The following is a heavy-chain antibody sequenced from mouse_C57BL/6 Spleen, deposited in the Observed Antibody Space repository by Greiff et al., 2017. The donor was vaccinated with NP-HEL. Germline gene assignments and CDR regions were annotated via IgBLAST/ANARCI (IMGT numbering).Heavy chain of an antibody. CDR2: ISDGGSYT. D-gene: IGHD3-2*02. CDR1: GFTFSSYA. V-gene: IGHV5-4*03. Sequence: EVKVVESGGGLVKPGGSLKLSCAASGFTFSSYAMSWVRQTPEKRLEWVATISDGGSYTYYPDNVKGRFTISRDKAKNNLYLQMSHLKSEDTAMYYCARFVDSSGYWFAYWGQGTLVTVSA. CDR3: ARFVDSSGYWFAY. J-gene: IGHJ3*01.